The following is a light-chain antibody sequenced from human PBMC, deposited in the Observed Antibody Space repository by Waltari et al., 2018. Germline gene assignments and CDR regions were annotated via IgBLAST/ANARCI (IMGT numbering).Light chain of an antibody. J-gene: IGLJ2*01. Sequence: SALPQPPPASGSPGQSSHIPCTGTSRCVGCYNYVSWYQQHPGKAPKLMIYEVSTRPSGVPDRFSGSKSGNTASLTVSGLQAEDEADYYYSSYAGSNNFVVFGGGTKLTVL. V-gene: IGLV2-8*01. CDR2: EVS. CDR3: SSYAGSNNFVV. CDR1: SRCVGCYNY.